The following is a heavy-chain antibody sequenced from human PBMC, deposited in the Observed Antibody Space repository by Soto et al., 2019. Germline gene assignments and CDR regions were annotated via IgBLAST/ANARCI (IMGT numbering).Heavy chain of an antibody. CDR3: ARPVTSDEDFDI. V-gene: IGHV1-18*01. Sequence: ALVTLGCMALGYNFTEYGIRWARQSPGQGLEWMGWISVYNGNTEYEKKLQGRVTMTTDKSTRIAYMELRSLRPDDTAVYYGARPVTSDEDFDIWGQGTMVTV. CDR2: ISVYNGNT. CDR1: GYNFTEYG. J-gene: IGHJ3*02. D-gene: IGHD2-2*01.